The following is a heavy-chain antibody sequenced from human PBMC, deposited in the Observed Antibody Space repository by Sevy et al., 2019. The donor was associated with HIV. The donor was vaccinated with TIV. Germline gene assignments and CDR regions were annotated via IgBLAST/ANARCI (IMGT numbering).Heavy chain of an antibody. CDR1: GFTFSSYE. D-gene: IGHD3-22*01. Sequence: GGSLRLSCAASGFTFSSYEMNWVRQAPGKGLEWVSYISNSGTTISYSDSVRGRFSISRDNARNSLYLQMNSLRAEDTAVYYCARDKREAYFDNSVSSDAFDIWGQGTMVTVSS. CDR3: ARDKREAYFDNSVSSDAFDI. V-gene: IGHV3-48*03. J-gene: IGHJ3*02. CDR2: ISNSGTTI.